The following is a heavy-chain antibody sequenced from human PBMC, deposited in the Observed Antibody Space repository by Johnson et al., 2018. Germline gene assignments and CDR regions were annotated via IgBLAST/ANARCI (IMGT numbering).Heavy chain of an antibody. J-gene: IGHJ6*04. Sequence: EVQLVESGGGLVQPGGSLKLSCAASGFTFSGSAMHWVRQASGKGLEWVGRIRSKANSYATAYAASVKGRFTISRDYSKNTAYLQMNSLNTEDTAVYYCTRLTNYWTNGVCYCRYYYGMVVWGKGTTVTVSS. CDR2: IRSKANSYAT. V-gene: IGHV3-73*01. CDR1: GFTFSGSA. D-gene: IGHD2-8*01. CDR3: TRLTNYWTNGVCYCRYYYGMVV.